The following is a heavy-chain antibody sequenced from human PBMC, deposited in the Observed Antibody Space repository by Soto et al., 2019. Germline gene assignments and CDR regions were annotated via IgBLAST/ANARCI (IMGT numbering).Heavy chain of an antibody. CDR1: GASISSSSHY. J-gene: IGHJ4*02. Sequence: PSETLSLTCTVSGASISSSSHYWGWVRQPPGRGLDWIGNIYYTGSTYYNPSLKSRVTISIDTSKNQFSLKLNSVTAADTAVYYCAKFVEPATRHTDFDYWGQGTLVTVSS. D-gene: IGHD2-15*01. CDR3: AKFVEPATRHTDFDY. V-gene: IGHV4-39*01. CDR2: IYYTGST.